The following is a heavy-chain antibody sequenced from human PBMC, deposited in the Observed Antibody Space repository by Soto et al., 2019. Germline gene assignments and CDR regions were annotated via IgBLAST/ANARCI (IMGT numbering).Heavy chain of an antibody. CDR3: ATHPSSGY. J-gene: IGHJ4*02. CDR1: GFTVSNNY. Sequence: EVQLVESGGGLVQPGGSLRLSCAASGFTVSNNYMNWVRQAPGKGLEWVSVIYSGGYTYYAYSVKGRFTISRDNSKNPLSLQMNSLRAEDTAIYYCATHPSSGYWGQGTLVTVSS. D-gene: IGHD6-25*01. V-gene: IGHV3-66*01. CDR2: IYSGGYT.